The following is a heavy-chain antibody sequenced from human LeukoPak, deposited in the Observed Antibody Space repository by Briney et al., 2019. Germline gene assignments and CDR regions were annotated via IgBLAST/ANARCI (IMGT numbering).Heavy chain of an antibody. CDR2: MNPNSGNT. CDR3: ARDRFYYGSGSYSVPNDY. V-gene: IGHV1-8*01. J-gene: IGHJ4*02. CDR1: GYTFTSYD. Sequence: ASVKVSCKASGYTFTSYDINWVRQATGQGLEWMGWMNPNSGNTGYAQKLQGRVTMTTDTSTSTAYMELRSLRSDDTAVYYCARDRFYYGSGSYSVPNDYWGQGTLVTVSS. D-gene: IGHD3-10*01.